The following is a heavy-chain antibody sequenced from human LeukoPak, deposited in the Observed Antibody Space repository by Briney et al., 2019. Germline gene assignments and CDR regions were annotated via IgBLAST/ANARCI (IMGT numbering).Heavy chain of an antibody. CDR2: ISYDGSNK. D-gene: IGHD7-27*01. CDR3: ARRQLGPRLWDAFDV. V-gene: IGHV3-30*03. Sequence: GGSLRLSCAASGFTFNTYAMHWVRQAPGKELEWVAVISYDGSNKFYGDSVKGRFTISRDNAKNSLYLQINSLRAEDTAVYYCARRQLGPRLWDAFDVWGQGTVVTVSS. J-gene: IGHJ3*01. CDR1: GFTFNTYA.